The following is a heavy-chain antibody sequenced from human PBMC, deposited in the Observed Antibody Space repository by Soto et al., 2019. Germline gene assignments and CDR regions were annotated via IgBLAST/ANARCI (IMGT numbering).Heavy chain of an antibody. Sequence: EVQLLESGGGLVQPGGSLRLSCAASGFAFSSYAMSWVRQAPGKGLEWVSSISGSTSGTYYADAVKGRFTISRDNSNNTLYRQMNSLRAEDTAVYYCAKDRAFIAPFDYWGQGALVTVSS. J-gene: IGHJ4*02. D-gene: IGHD3-16*02. V-gene: IGHV3-23*01. CDR3: AKDRAFIAPFDY. CDR2: ISGSTSGT. CDR1: GFAFSSYA.